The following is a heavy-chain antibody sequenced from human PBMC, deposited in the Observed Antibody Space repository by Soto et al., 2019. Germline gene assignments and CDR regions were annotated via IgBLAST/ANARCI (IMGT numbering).Heavy chain of an antibody. CDR2: INPGYPAGRST. V-gene: IGHV1-46*01. J-gene: IGHJ6*02. CDR1: GYTLTTCF. Sequence: ASVKFSCTASGYTLTTCFSHWVRQAPGQGLEWMGVINPGYPAGRSTTYAQKFQGRVTMTTDTSTSTVYMELSRLRSDDTAVYNSAREAILAGATTGMDFWGQGTSVTGS. CDR3: AREAILAGATTGMDF. D-gene: IGHD1-26*01.